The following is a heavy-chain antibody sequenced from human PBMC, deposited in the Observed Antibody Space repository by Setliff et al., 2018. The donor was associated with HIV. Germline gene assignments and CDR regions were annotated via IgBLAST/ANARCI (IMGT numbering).Heavy chain of an antibody. CDR1: GGSISSHY. D-gene: IGHD5-12*01. Sequence: SETLSLTCTVSGGSISSHYWSWVRQPPGKGLEWIGYIYHRGSTYYNPSLKSRVTISVDTSKDQFSLKLSSVTAADTAVYYCARDKGRDGYNFYAFDIWGQGTMVTVSS. V-gene: IGHV4-59*11. CDR3: ARDKGRDGYNFYAFDI. J-gene: IGHJ3*02. CDR2: IYHRGST.